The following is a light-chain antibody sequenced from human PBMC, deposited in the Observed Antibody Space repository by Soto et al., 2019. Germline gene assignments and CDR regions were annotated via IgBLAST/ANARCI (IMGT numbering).Light chain of an antibody. CDR3: QLYGISPH. Sequence: EIRMTQSPATLSVSPGDNATLSCRASQSVSSHVVWYQQKAGQAPRLLIYDASSRATGIPDRFSGSGSGTDFTLTIVRLEPEDFAVYYCQLYGISPHFGQGTRLEIK. V-gene: IGKV3-20*01. CDR1: QSVSSH. CDR2: DAS. J-gene: IGKJ5*01.